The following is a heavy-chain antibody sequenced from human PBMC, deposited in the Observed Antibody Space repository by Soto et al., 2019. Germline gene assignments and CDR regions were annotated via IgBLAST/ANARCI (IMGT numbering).Heavy chain of an antibody. CDR1: GFTFSSYA. Sequence: GGSLRLSCAASGFTFSSYAMSWVRQAPGKGLEWVSAISGSGGSTYYADSVKGRFTISRDNSKNTLYLQMNSLRAEDTAVYYCVKLRGGDIVAILFDYWGQGTLVTVSS. V-gene: IGHV3-23*01. CDR3: VKLRGGDIVAILFDY. J-gene: IGHJ4*02. CDR2: ISGSGGST. D-gene: IGHD5-12*01.